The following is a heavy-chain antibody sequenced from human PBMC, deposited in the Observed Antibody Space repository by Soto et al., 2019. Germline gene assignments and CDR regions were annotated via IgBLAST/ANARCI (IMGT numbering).Heavy chain of an antibody. CDR2: ISGSGGST. Sequence: PGGSLRLSCAASGFTFSSYAMSWVRQAPGKGLEWVSAISGSGGSTYYADSVKGRFTISRDNSKNTLYLQMNSLRAEDTAVYYCARDDLFRYCSSTSCYGGFSFDYWGQGTLVTVSS. J-gene: IGHJ4*02. CDR1: GFTFSSYA. CDR3: ARDDLFRYCSSTSCYGGFSFDY. D-gene: IGHD2-2*01. V-gene: IGHV3-23*01.